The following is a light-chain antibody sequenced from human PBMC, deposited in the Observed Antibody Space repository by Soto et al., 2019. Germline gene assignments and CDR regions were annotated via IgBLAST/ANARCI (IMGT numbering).Light chain of an antibody. CDR2: GAS. J-gene: IGKJ1*01. V-gene: IGKV3-15*01. Sequence: EIVMTQSPATLSVSPGERATLSCRASQSVSSNLAWYQQKPGQAPRLLIYGASTRATGIPARFSGSGSGTDFTLTISSLQSEEFAVYYCQQYNNWPRTFGQGTKVDIK. CDR1: QSVSSN. CDR3: QQYNNWPRT.